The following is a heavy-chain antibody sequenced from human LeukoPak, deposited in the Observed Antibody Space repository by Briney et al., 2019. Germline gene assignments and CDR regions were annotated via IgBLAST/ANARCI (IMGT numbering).Heavy chain of an antibody. CDR1: GFTFSFYS. V-gene: IGHV3-21*01. Sequence: PGGSLGLSCAASGFTFSFYSMNWVRQAPGKGLEWVSSISSSSSYIYYADSVKGRFTISRDNAKTSLYLQMNSLRAEDTAVYYCARGADYYDSSGLGDAFDIWGQGTMVTVSS. D-gene: IGHD3-22*01. CDR3: ARGADYYDSSGLGDAFDI. J-gene: IGHJ3*02. CDR2: ISSSSSYI.